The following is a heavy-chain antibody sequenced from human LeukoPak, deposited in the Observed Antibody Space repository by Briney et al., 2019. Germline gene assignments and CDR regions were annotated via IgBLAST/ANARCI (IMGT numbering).Heavy chain of an antibody. V-gene: IGHV4-34*01. Sequence: SETLSLTCAAYGGSFSGYYWSWIRQPPGKGLEWIGEINHSGSTNYNPSLKSRVTISVDTSKNQFSLKLSSVTAADTAVYYCARGPIARKKPYYYYGMDVWGQGTTVTVSS. CDR3: ARGPIARKKPYYYYGMDV. CDR1: GGSFSGYY. J-gene: IGHJ6*02. CDR2: INHSGST. D-gene: IGHD6-13*01.